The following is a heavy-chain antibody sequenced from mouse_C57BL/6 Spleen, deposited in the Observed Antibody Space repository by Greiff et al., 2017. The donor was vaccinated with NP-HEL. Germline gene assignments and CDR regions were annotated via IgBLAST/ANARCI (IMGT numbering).Heavy chain of an antibody. CDR1: GFSLTSYG. Sequence: VQLQQSGPGLVQPSQSLSITCTVSGFSLTSYGVHWVRQSPGKGLEWLGVIWSGGSTDYNAAFISRLSISKDNSKSQVFFKMNSLQADDTAIYYCAITTVVATPYAMDYWGQGTSVTVSS. CDR2: IWSGGST. D-gene: IGHD1-1*01. CDR3: AITTVVATPYAMDY. V-gene: IGHV2-2*01. J-gene: IGHJ4*01.